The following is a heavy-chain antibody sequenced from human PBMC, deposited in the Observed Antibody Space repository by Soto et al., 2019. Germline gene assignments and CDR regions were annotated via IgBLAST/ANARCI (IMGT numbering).Heavy chain of an antibody. Sequence: SGPTLVNPTQTLTMTCTFSGFSLSTSGVGVGWIRQPPGKALEWLALIYWDDDKRYSPSLKSRLTITKDTSKNQVVLTMTNMDPVDTATYYCAHTPSGYDPNWFDPWGQGTLVTVSS. D-gene: IGHD5-12*01. CDR3: AHTPSGYDPNWFDP. J-gene: IGHJ5*02. CDR1: GFSLSTSGVG. CDR2: IYWDDDK. V-gene: IGHV2-5*02.